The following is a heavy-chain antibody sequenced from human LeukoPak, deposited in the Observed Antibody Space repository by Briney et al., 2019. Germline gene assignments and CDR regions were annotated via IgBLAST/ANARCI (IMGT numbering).Heavy chain of an antibody. V-gene: IGHV4-39*07. CDR2: IYYSGST. Sequence: PSETLSLTCTVSGGSISSSSYYWGWIRQPPGKGLEWIGSIYYSGSTYYNPSLKSRVTISVDTSKNQFSLKLSSVTAADTAVYYCARKTSQGTYYYGSGSYYKCWFDPWGQGTLVTVSS. J-gene: IGHJ5*02. CDR1: GGSISSSSYY. D-gene: IGHD3-10*01. CDR3: ARKTSQGTYYYGSGSYYKCWFDP.